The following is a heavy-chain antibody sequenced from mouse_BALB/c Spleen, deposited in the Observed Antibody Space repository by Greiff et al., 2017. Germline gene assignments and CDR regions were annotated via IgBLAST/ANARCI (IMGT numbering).Heavy chain of an antibody. Sequence: EVKLQESGGGLVKPGGSLKLSCAASGFTFSDYYMYWVRQTPEKRLEWVATISDGGSYTYYPDSVKGRFTISRDNTKNNLYLQLSSLKSEDTAMYYCARTDYYAMDYWGQGTPVTVSS. J-gene: IGHJ4*01. V-gene: IGHV5-4*02. CDR3: ARTDYYAMDY. CDR1: GFTFSDYY. D-gene: IGHD4-1*01. CDR2: ISDGGSYT.